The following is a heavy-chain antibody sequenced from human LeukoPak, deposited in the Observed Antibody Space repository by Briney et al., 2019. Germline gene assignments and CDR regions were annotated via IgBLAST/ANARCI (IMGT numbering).Heavy chain of an antibody. CDR3: ARGPSGYHNT. CDR1: GFTFSSSA. J-gene: IGHJ4*02. V-gene: IGHV3-23*01. D-gene: IGHD5-12*01. CDR2: ISGSGGST. Sequence: GGSLRLSCAASGFTFSSSAMSWVRQAPGKGLEWVSGISGSGGSTYYADSVKGRCTISRDNSKNTLYLQMNRLRAEDTAVYYCARGPSGYHNTGGQGTLVTVSS.